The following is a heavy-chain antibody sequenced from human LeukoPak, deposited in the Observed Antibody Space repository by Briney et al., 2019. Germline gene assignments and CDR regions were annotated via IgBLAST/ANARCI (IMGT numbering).Heavy chain of an antibody. CDR2: ISSSSRTT. D-gene: IGHD1-26*01. V-gene: IGHV3-48*02. CDR3: AREKWGSFDY. J-gene: IGHJ4*02. CDR1: GFTFSSYS. Sequence: KPGGSLRLSCAGSGFTFSSYSMNWVRQAPGKGLEWVSYISSSSRTTYYADSVKGRFTISRDNAKNSLYLQMNSLRDEDTAVYYCAREKWGSFDYWGQGTLVTVSS.